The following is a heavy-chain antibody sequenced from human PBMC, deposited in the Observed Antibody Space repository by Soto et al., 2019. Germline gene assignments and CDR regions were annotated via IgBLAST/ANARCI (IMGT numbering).Heavy chain of an antibody. J-gene: IGHJ4*02. CDR1: GFTFSSYS. Sequence: SGGALRLSCAASGFTFSSYSMNWVRQAPGKGLEWVSSISSSSSYIYYADSVKGRFTISRDNAKNSLYLQMNSLRAEDTAVYYCAREVSKYSGYDFDYWGQGTLVTVSS. D-gene: IGHD5-12*01. CDR2: ISSSSSYI. V-gene: IGHV3-21*01. CDR3: AREVSKYSGYDFDY.